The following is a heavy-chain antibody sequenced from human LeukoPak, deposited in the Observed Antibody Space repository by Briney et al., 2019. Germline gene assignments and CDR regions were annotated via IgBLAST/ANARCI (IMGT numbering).Heavy chain of an antibody. J-gene: IGHJ4*02. D-gene: IGHD6-13*01. V-gene: IGHV3-23*01. CDR3: AKSFGYSRSWFDY. CDR2: ISGNGGGT. CDR1: GFTFSSYG. Sequence: GRSLRLSCAASGFTFSSYGMFWVRQAPGKGLEWVSGISGNGGGTYYADSVKGRFTISRDNSKNTLYLQMNSLRAEDTAVYYCAKSFGYSRSWFDYWGQGTPVTVSS.